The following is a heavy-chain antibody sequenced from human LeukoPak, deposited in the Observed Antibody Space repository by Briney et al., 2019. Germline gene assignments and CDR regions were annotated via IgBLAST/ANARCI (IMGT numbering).Heavy chain of an antibody. J-gene: IGHJ3*01. D-gene: IGHD5-24*01. CDR3: AMKAVPRPRLHDAFDL. CDR1: GFTFSSYE. Sequence: GGSLRLSCAASGFTFSSYEMNWVRQAPGKGLEWVSYISSSGSTIYYADSVKGRFTISRDNSKNTLYLQMNSLRADDTAVYYCAMKAVPRPRLHDAFDLWGQGTVVSVSS. CDR2: ISSSGSTI. V-gene: IGHV3-48*03.